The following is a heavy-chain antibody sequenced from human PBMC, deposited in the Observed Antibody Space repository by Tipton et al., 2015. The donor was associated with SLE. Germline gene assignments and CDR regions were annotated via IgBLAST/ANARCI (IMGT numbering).Heavy chain of an antibody. CDR2: IHYTGST. CDR3: AREHISSLRDAFEV. Sequence: TLSLTCTVSGGSVGNYYWSWIRQSPGKGLEWIGYIHYTGSTEYNPSLKSRVTISVETSKNQFNLKLRSVTVVDTAMYYCAREHISSLRDAFEVWGQGTMVTVS. J-gene: IGHJ3*01. D-gene: IGHD2-15*01. CDR1: GGSVGNYY. V-gene: IGHV4-59*02.